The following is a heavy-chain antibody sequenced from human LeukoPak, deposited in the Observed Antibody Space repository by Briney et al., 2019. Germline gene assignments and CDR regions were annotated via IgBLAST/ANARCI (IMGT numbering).Heavy chain of an antibody. J-gene: IGHJ4*02. CDR1: GFTFSSYA. V-gene: IGHV3-23*01. CDR3: ARYYYDSSGYFRFDY. D-gene: IGHD3-22*01. CDR2: ISGSGGST. Sequence: PGGSLRLSCAASGFTFSSYAMTWVRQAPGKGLEWVSAISGSGGSTYYADSVKGRFTISRDNAKNSLYLQMNSLRAEDTAVYYCARYYYDSSGYFRFDYWGQGTLVTVSS.